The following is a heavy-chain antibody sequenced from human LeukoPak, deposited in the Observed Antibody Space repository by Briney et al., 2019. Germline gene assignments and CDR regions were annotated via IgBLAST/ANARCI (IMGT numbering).Heavy chain of an antibody. J-gene: IGHJ5*02. CDR3: ARRRGQVQYNWFDP. V-gene: IGHV1-69*05. CDR2: IIPIFGTA. Sequence: GSSVKLSCKASGGTFSIYAISWVRQAPGQGLEWMGGIIPIFGTANYAQKFQGRVTITTDESTSTAYMELSSLRSEDTPVYYSARRRGQVQYNWFDPWGQGTLVTVSS. CDR1: GGTFSIYA.